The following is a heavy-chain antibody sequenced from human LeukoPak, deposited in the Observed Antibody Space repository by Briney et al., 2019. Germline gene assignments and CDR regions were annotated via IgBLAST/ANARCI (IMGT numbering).Heavy chain of an antibody. V-gene: IGHV4-34*01. Sequence: SETLSLTCAVYGGSFSGYYWSWIRQPPGKGLEWIGEINHSGSTNYNPSLKSRVTMSVDTSKNQFSLKLSSVTAADTAVYYCARELDPFYGMDVWGQGTTVTVSS. CDR1: GGSFSGYY. CDR2: INHSGST. CDR3: ARELDPFYGMDV. J-gene: IGHJ6*02. D-gene: IGHD6-13*01.